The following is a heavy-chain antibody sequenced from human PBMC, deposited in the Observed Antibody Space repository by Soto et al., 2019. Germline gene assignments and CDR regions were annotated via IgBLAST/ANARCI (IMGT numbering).Heavy chain of an antibody. CDR3: AKDPHWDDSGAYPPL. CDR2: ISSNGGST. J-gene: IGHJ4*02. CDR1: GFAFTTYP. V-gene: IGHV3-64D*06. Sequence: GGSLRLSCSAAGFAFTTYPMHWVRQAPGKGLEYVSAISSNGGSTYYADSVKGRFTISRDNSRNTLYLKVSSLRPEDTAVYYCAKDPHWDDSGAYPPLWGQVT. D-gene: IGHD1-26*01.